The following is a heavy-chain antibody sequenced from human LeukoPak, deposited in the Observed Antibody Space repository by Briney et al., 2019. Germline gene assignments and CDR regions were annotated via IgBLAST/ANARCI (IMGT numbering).Heavy chain of an antibody. D-gene: IGHD3-10*01. V-gene: IGHV4-34*01. CDR3: ARRAYYGSGSLVY. CDR2: INHSGST. CDR1: GGSFSGYY. Sequence: SETLSLTCAVYGGSFSGYYWSWIRQPPGKGLEWIGEINHSGSTNSNPSLKSRVTVSVDTSKNQFSLKLSSVTAADTAVYYCARRAYYGSGSLVYWGQGTLVTVSS. J-gene: IGHJ4*02.